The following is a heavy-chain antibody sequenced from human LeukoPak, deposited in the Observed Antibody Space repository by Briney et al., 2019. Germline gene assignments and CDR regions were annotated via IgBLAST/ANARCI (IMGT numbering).Heavy chain of an antibody. CDR1: GYSFTGYY. D-gene: IGHD1-26*01. CDR2: INPNSGGT. CDR3: SRGGWEGAFDI. Sequence: ASVKVSCKASGYSFTGYYMHWVRQAPGQGLEWMGWINPNSGGTSYAQKFRGSVTMTRDTSISTAYMELYRLKSDDTALYYCSRGGWEGAFDIWGQGTMVTVSS. V-gene: IGHV1-2*02. J-gene: IGHJ3*02.